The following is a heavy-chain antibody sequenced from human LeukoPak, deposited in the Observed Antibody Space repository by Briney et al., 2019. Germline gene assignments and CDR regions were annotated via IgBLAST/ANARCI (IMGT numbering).Heavy chain of an antibody. CDR2: IIPIFGTA. V-gene: IGHV1-69*13. J-gene: IGHJ4*02. CDR1: GGTFSSYA. Sequence: ASVKVSCKASGGTFSSYAISWVRQAPGQGLEWMGGIIPIFGTANYAQKFQGRVTITADESTSTAYMELSSLRSEDTAVYYCAREFGDSSVYYYLDYWGQGTLVTVSS. D-gene: IGHD3-22*01. CDR3: AREFGDSSVYYYLDY.